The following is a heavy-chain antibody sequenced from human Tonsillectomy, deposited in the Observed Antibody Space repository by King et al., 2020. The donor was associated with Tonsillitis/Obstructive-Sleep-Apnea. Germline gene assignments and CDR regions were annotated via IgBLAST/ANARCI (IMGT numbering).Heavy chain of an antibody. CDR3: ARDYCSSTSCYARYFDY. Sequence: AQLVQSGAEVKKPGASVKVSCKASGYTFTSYGISWVRQAPGQGLEWMGWISAYNGNTNYAQKLQGRVTMTTDTSTSTAYMELRSLRSDDTAAYYCARDYCSSTSCYARYFDYWGQGTLVTVSS. J-gene: IGHJ4*02. CDR2: ISAYNGNT. D-gene: IGHD2-2*01. CDR1: GYTFTSYG. V-gene: IGHV1-18*01.